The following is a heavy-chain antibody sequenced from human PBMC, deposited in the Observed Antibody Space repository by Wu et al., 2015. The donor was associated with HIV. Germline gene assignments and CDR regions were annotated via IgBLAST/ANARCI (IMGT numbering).Heavy chain of an antibody. V-gene: IGHV1-46*01. CDR1: GYTFTSYY. Sequence: QVQLVQSGAEVKKPGASVKVSCKASGYTFTSYYMHWVRQAPGQGLEWMGIINPSGGSTSYAQKFQGRVTMTRDTSTSTVYMELSSLRSEDTAVYYCARDIIAAAHLPYYGMDVWGQGTTVTVSS. J-gene: IGHJ6*02. CDR3: ARDIIAAAHLPYYGMDV. CDR2: INPSGGST. D-gene: IGHD6-13*01.